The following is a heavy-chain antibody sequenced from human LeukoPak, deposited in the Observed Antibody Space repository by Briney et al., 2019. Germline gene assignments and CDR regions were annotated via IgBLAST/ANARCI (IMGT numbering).Heavy chain of an antibody. J-gene: IGHJ6*02. CDR1: GFTFSSYA. CDR2: ISGSGGST. Sequence: PGGSLRLSCAASGFTFSSYAMSWVRQAPGKGLEWVSAISGSGGSTYYADSVKGRFTISRDNSKYTLYLQMNSLRAEDTAVYYCARYIAAAGTGYYYYYGMDVWGQGTTVTVSS. V-gene: IGHV3-23*01. CDR3: ARYIAAAGTGYYYYYGMDV. D-gene: IGHD6-13*01.